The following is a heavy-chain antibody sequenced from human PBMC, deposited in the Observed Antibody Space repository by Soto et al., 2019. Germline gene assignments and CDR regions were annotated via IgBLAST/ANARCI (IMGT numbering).Heavy chain of an antibody. D-gene: IGHD4-4*01. Sequence: GGSLSLSCAASGFTFSSYAMSWVRQAPGKGLEWVSAISGSGGSTYYADSVKGRFTISRDNSKNTLYLQMNSLRAEDTAVYYCAKDNGSNYYYYYGMDVWGQGTTVTV. CDR2: ISGSGGST. J-gene: IGHJ6*02. CDR1: GFTFSSYA. V-gene: IGHV3-23*01. CDR3: AKDNGSNYYYYYGMDV.